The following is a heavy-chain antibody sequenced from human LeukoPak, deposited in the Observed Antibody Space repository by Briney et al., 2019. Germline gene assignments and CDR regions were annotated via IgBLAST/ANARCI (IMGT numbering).Heavy chain of an antibody. D-gene: IGHD5-18*01. CDR2: IYYSGST. J-gene: IGHJ4*02. Sequence: PSQTLSLTCTVSGGSISSGGYYWSWIRQHPGKGLEWIGYIYYSGSTYYNPSLKSRVTISVDTSKNQFSLKLSSVTSADTAVYYCARGWIQLSTFDYWGQGTLVNVSS. V-gene: IGHV4-31*03. CDR3: ARGWIQLSTFDY. CDR1: GGSISSGGYY.